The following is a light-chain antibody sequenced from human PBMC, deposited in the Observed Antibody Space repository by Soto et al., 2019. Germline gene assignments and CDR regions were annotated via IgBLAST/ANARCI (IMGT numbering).Light chain of an antibody. J-gene: IGLJ2*01. CDR2: GNS. CDR1: SSNIGAGYD. V-gene: IGLV1-40*01. Sequence: QSVLTQPPSVSGAPGQRVTISCTGSSSNIGAGYDVHWYQQLPGTAPKLLIYGNSNRPSGVPDRFSGSKSGTSASLAITGLQDEDEADYYCQSHDSSLSGSRVFGGGTKLTVL. CDR3: QSHDSSLSGSRV.